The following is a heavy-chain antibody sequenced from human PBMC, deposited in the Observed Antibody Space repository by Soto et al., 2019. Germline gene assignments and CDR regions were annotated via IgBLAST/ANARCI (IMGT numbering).Heavy chain of an antibody. V-gene: IGHV4-59*01. CDR3: ARAFTVTLIDY. Sequence: SETLSLTCTVSGGSISSYYWSWIRQPPGKGLEWIGYIYYSGSTNYNPSLKSRVTISVDTSKNQFSLKLSSVTAADTAVYYCARAFTVTLIDYWGQGTLVTVSS. D-gene: IGHD4-17*01. CDR2: IYYSGST. CDR1: GGSISSYY. J-gene: IGHJ4*02.